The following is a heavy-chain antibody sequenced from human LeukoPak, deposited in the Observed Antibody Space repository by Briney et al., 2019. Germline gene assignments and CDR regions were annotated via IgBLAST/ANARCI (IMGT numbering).Heavy chain of an antibody. CDR2: ISGSGGST. D-gene: IGHD5-18*01. CDR3: AKDPGYSYGYGDYYYYMDV. Sequence: GGSLRLSCAASGFTFSSYAMSWVRQAPGKGLEWVSAISGSGGSTYYADSVKGRFTISRDNSKNTLYLQMNSLRAEDTAVYYCAKDPGYSYGYGDYYYYMDVWGKGTTVTVSS. CDR1: GFTFSSYA. V-gene: IGHV3-23*01. J-gene: IGHJ6*03.